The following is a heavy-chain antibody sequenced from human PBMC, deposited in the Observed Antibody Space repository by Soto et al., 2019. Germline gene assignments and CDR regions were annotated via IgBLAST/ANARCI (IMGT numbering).Heavy chain of an antibody. Sequence: PSETLSLTCAVYGGSFSGYYWSWLRQPPGKGLEWIGEINHSGSTNYNPSLKSRATISVDTSKNQFSLKLTSVTATDTAFYYCARADCSSTSCYGILIDYWGRGTLVTVSS. CDR1: GGSFSGYY. CDR3: ARADCSSTSCYGILIDY. V-gene: IGHV4-34*01. D-gene: IGHD2-2*01. J-gene: IGHJ4*02. CDR2: INHSGST.